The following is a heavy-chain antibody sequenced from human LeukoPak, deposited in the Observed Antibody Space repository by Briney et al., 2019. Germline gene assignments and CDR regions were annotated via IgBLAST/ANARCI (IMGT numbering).Heavy chain of an antibody. CDR2: ISGDGGST. Sequence: GWSLRLSCAASGFTFDDYAMHWVRQAPGKGLEWVSLISGDGGSTYYADSVKGRFTISRDNSKNSLYLQMNSLRAEDTAVYYCARAHSSSLPLTYRYWGQGTLVTVSS. CDR1: GFTFDDYA. D-gene: IGHD6-6*01. V-gene: IGHV3-43*02. J-gene: IGHJ4*02. CDR3: ARAHSSSLPLTYRY.